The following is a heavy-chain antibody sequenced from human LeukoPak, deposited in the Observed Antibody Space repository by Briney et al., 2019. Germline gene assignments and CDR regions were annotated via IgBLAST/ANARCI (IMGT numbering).Heavy chain of an antibody. D-gene: IGHD3-22*01. CDR3: ARVSGVLLDSSGAYFDY. V-gene: IGHV1-69*05. J-gene: IGHJ4*02. Sequence: SVKVSCKASGGTFSSYAISWVRQAPGQGLEWMGGITPIFGTANYAQKFQGRVTITTDESTSTAYMELSSLRSEDTAVYYCARVSGVLLDSSGAYFDYWGQGTLVTVSS. CDR2: ITPIFGTA. CDR1: GGTFSSYA.